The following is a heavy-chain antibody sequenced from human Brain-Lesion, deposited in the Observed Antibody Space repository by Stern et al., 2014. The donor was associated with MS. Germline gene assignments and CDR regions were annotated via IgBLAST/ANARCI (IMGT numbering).Heavy chain of an antibody. CDR3: ARVPDYGDAFFDY. CDR2: IHYSGGT. J-gene: IGHJ4*02. Sequence: QVQLVESGPGLVKPSQTLSLTCTVSGGSISSGDNYWSWIRQPPGKGPEWIGYIHYSGGTYFNPSRKSRATISADTSKNQFSLKLNSMTAADTAVYYCARVPDYGDAFFDYWGQGSLVTVSS. V-gene: IGHV4-30-4*01. CDR1: GGSISSGDNY. D-gene: IGHD4-17*01.